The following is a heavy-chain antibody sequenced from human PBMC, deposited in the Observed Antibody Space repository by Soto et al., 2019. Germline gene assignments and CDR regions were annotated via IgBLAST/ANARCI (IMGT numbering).Heavy chain of an antibody. Sequence: QVQLVESGGGVVQPGRSLRLSCAACGFAFSSFGMHWIRQAPGKGLECVAFISFDGSNQYYVDSVRGRFIISRDNSKNTLSLQMNNLKAEDTAVYYCAKDTSKYSNNWPAYYGLDVWGQGTTVTVSS. CDR1: GFAFSSFG. J-gene: IGHJ6*02. D-gene: IGHD6-13*01. V-gene: IGHV3-30*18. CDR3: AKDTSKYSNNWPAYYGLDV. CDR2: ISFDGSNQ.